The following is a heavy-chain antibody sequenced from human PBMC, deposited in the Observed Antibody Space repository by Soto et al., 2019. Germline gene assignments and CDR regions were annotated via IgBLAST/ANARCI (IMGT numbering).Heavy chain of an antibody. V-gene: IGHV1-69*06. D-gene: IGHD3-10*01. Sequence: SVKVSCKASGGTFSSYAISWVRQAPGQGLEWMGGIIPIFGTANYAQKFQGRVTITADKSTSTAYMELSSLRSEDTAVYYCARGGYFGSGSYSVCDYWGQGTLVTVSS. J-gene: IGHJ4*02. CDR3: ARGGYFGSGSYSVCDY. CDR1: GGTFSSYA. CDR2: IIPIFGTA.